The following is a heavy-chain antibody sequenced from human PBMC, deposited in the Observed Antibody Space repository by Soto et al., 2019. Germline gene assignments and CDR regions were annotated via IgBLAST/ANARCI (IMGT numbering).Heavy chain of an antibody. CDR3: AKGLYYYDSSGYRLFDY. V-gene: IGHV3-23*01. D-gene: IGHD3-22*01. J-gene: IGHJ4*02. CDR2: VSVSGGTT. Sequence: GGSLRLSCAASGFMFNNYAMSWVRQAPWKGLEWVSTVSVSGGTTYYADSLKGRFTISRDNSKKTVYLQMNRLRADDTAIYYCAKGLYYYDSSGYRLFDYWGQGTLVTVSS. CDR1: GFMFNNYA.